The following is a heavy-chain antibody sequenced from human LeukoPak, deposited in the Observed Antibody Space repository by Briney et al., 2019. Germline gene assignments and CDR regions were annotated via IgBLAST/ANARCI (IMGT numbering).Heavy chain of an antibody. Sequence: SETLSLTCAVSGGSISSGGYSWSWIRQPPGKGLEWIGYIYHSGSTYCNPSLKSRVTISVDRSKNQFSLKLSSVTAADTAVYYCARAYSGSYYVFDYWGQGTLVTVSS. D-gene: IGHD1-26*01. CDR2: IYHSGST. CDR1: GGSISSGGYS. V-gene: IGHV4-30-2*01. J-gene: IGHJ4*02. CDR3: ARAYSGSYYVFDY.